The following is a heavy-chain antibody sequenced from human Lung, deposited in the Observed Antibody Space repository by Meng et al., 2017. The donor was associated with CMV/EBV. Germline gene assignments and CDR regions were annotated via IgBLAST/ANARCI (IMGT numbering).Heavy chain of an antibody. D-gene: IGHD2-2*01. CDR1: GGSISSGGYY. Sequence: TLSLXXTVSGGSISSGGYYWSWIRQHPGKGLEWIGYIYYSGSTYYNPSLKSRVTISVDTSKNQFSLKLSSVTAADTAVYYCARDVSDHCSSTSCYRLGAFDIWGQGXMVTVSS. CDR3: ARDVSDHCSSTSCYRLGAFDI. CDR2: IYYSGST. V-gene: IGHV4-31*03. J-gene: IGHJ3*02.